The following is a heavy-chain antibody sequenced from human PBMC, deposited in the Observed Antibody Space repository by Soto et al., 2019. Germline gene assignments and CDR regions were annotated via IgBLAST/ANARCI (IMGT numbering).Heavy chain of an antibody. J-gene: IGHJ5*02. CDR3: AKTITIFGVVIIEGGWFDP. CDR2: ISGSGGST. V-gene: IGHV3-23*01. D-gene: IGHD3-3*01. CDR1: GFTLSGHY. Sequence: PGGSLRLSCAGSGFTLSGHYIDWVRQAPGKGLEWVSAISGSGGSTYYADSVKGRFTISRDNSKNTLYLQMNSLRAEDTAVYYCAKTITIFGVVIIEGGWFDPWGQGTLVTVSS.